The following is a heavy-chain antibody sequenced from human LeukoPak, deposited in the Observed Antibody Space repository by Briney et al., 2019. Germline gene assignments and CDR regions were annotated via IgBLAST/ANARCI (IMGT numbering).Heavy chain of an antibody. CDR1: GFTFSSYW. J-gene: IGHJ4*02. Sequence: PGGSLRLSCAASGFTFSSYWMHWVRQAPGEGLVWVSRINSDGSSTSYADSVKGRFTISRDNAKNTLYLQMNSLRAEDTAVYYCARVVTTYYYGSGSYYNPTYFDYWGQGTLVTVSS. CDR3: ARVVTTYYYGSGSYYNPTYFDY. D-gene: IGHD3-10*01. CDR2: INSDGSST. V-gene: IGHV3-74*01.